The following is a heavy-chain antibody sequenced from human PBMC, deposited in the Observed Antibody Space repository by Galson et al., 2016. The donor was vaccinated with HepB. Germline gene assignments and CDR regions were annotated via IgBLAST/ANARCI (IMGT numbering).Heavy chain of an antibody. CDR1: GCTFTSYY. D-gene: IGHD3-16*01. V-gene: IGHV1-46*01. CDR3: ARGGEGHDFIDY. CDR2: INPSSGSA. Sequence: SVKVSCKASGCTFTSYYMHWVRQAPGQGLDWMGMINPSSGSANYAQKFQGRVTVTRDTSTSTVYMELSRQRSEDTAVYYCARGGEGHDFIDYWGQGTLVTVSS. J-gene: IGHJ4*02.